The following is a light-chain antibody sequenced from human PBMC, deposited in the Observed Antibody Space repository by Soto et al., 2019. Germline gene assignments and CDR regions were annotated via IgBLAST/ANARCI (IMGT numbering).Light chain of an antibody. Sequence: DIQMTQSPSTLSASEGDRVTITCRASQSIGNWLAWYQQKTGKAPKLLIYKASILQSGVPARFSGSGSGTEFTLNISSLQPDDFATYYCQQYDIYPYTFGQGTKLEIK. CDR2: KAS. CDR1: QSIGNW. J-gene: IGKJ2*01. V-gene: IGKV1-5*03. CDR3: QQYDIYPYT.